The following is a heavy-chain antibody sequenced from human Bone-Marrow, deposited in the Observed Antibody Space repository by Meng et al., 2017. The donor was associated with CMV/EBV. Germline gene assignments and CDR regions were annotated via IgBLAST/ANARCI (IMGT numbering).Heavy chain of an antibody. V-gene: IGHV4-4*02. Sequence: AVSGGSISSSNWWNWVRQPPGKGLEWIGEIYHSGSTNYNPSLKSRVTISVDKSKNQFSLKVSSVTAADTAVYYCASKALFQVRRFDPWGQGTLVTVSS. CDR2: IYHSGST. CDR3: ASKALFQVRRFDP. CDR1: GGSISSSNW. J-gene: IGHJ5*02. D-gene: IGHD4/OR15-4a*01.